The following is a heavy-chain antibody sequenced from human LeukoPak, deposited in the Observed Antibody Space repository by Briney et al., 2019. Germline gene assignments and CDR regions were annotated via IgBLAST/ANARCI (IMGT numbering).Heavy chain of an antibody. CDR2: ISPDGTVT. Sequence: GGSLRLSCVASGFALSDSWMHWVRQTPGKGLVWVSHISPDGTVTNYADFVKGRFIISRDNAKNTVFLQINSLRAEDTSVYFCARGVGFSPDRWGQGTLVTVSS. J-gene: IGHJ1*01. CDR3: ARGVGFSPDR. V-gene: IGHV3-74*01. CDR1: GFALSDSW. D-gene: IGHD1-14*01.